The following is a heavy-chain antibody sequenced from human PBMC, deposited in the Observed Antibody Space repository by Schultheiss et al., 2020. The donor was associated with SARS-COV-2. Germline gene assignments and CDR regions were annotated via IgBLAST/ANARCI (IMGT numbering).Heavy chain of an antibody. D-gene: IGHD3-10*01. V-gene: IGHV3-23*01. CDR1: GFTFSSYG. Sequence: GGSLRLSCAASGFTFSSYGMHWVRQAPGKGLEWVSAISGSGGSTYYADSVKGRFTISRDNSKNTLYLQMNSLRAEDTAVYYCARGRVVRGLDYWGQGTLVTVSS. CDR2: ISGSGGST. CDR3: ARGRVVRGLDY. J-gene: IGHJ4*02.